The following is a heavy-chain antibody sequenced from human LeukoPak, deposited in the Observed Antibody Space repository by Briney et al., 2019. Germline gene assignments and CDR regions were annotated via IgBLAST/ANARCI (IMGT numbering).Heavy chain of an antibody. CDR1: GGSISSGGYS. CDR2: IYHSGST. V-gene: IGHV4-30-2*01. J-gene: IGHJ4*02. D-gene: IGHD4/OR15-4a*01. CDR3: AKARGRMVAVFDY. Sequence: SQTLSLTCAVSGGSISSGGYSWSWIRQPPGKGLEWIGYIYHSGSTYYNPSLKSRVTISVDRSKNQFSLKLSSVTAEDTAVYYCAKARGRMVAVFDYWGQGTLVTVSS.